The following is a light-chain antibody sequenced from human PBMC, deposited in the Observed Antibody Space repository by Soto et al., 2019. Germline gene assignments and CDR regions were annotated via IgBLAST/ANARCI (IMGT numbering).Light chain of an antibody. CDR1: QIINTY. J-gene: IGKJ2*01. CDR2: GAS. CDR3: QQSYSSLYT. V-gene: IGKV1-39*01. Sequence: DIQMTQSPSSLYASVGDRVTITCRASQIINTYLNWYQQKPGKPPKLLIFGASSLRSGVPSRFSGTGSGTDFTLTINSLQPDDFATYYCQQSYSSLYTFGQGTKLEIK.